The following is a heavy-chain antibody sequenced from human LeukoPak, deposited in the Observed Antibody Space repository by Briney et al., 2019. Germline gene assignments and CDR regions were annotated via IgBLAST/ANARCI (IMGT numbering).Heavy chain of an antibody. CDR2: ISSSSSYI. D-gene: IGHD4-17*01. CDR3: ARDAPDYGDYVGYYYYMDV. V-gene: IGHV3-21*01. Sequence: GGSLRLSCAASGFTFSSYSMNWVRQAPGKGLEWVSSISSSSSYIYYADSVKGRFTISRDNAKNSLYLQMNSLRAEDTAVYYCARDAPDYGDYVGYYYYMDVWGKGTTVTVS. J-gene: IGHJ6*03. CDR1: GFTFSSYS.